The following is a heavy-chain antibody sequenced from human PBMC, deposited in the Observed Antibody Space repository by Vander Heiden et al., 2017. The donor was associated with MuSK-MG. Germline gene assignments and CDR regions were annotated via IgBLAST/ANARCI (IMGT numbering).Heavy chain of an antibody. J-gene: IGHJ4*02. CDR1: GCTFNNYA. Sequence: EVQLLESGGGLVQPGGSLRLSCAASGCTFNNYAMTWLRQGAGKGVGWVSAVNVGGEKTYYADSVKGRLTISRDNSKSTLYLQMNSLRVEDTAVYYCAKWWSTALAPLGYWGQGTLVAVAS. CDR2: VNVGGEKT. V-gene: IGHV3-23*01. D-gene: IGHD2-8*02. CDR3: AKWWSTALAPLGY.